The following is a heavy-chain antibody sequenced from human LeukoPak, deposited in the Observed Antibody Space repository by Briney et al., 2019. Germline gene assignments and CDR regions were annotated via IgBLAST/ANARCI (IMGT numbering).Heavy chain of an antibody. J-gene: IGHJ4*02. CDR2: ITPDGSST. CDR1: GFSFSTYW. CDR3: SSQISRGGS. Sequence: GGSLRLSCAASGFSFSTYWMHWVRQVPGKGPEWVSHITPDGSSTNYADSVKGRFTISRDNAKNTLYLQMNSLRAEDTAVYYCSSQISRGGSWGQGTLVTVSS. V-gene: IGHV3-74*01. D-gene: IGHD3-16*01.